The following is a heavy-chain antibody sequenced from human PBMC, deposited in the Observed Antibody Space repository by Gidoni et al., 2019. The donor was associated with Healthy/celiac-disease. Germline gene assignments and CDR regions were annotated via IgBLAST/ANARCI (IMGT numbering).Heavy chain of an antibody. CDR2: INTNTGNP. V-gene: IGHV7-4-1*02. J-gene: IGHJ6*02. CDR1: GYTFTSDA. Sequence: QVQLVQSGSELKKPGASVKVSCKASGYTFTSDARNWVRQAPGQGLEWMGWINTNTGNPTYAQGFTGRFVFSLDTSVSTAYLQISSLKAEDTAVYYCARVWSGDYYYGMDVWGQGTTVTVSS. CDR3: ARVWSGDYYYGMDV. D-gene: IGHD3-10*01.